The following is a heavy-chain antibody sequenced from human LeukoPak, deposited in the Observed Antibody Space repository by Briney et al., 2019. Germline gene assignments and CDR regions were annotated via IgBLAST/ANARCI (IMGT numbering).Heavy chain of an antibody. D-gene: IGHD4-23*01. CDR2: INPSGGST. CDR1: GYTFTSYY. V-gene: IGHV1-46*01. CDR3: ATVPGGMGYYYYMDV. Sequence: GASVKVSCKASGYTFTSYYMHWVRQAPGQGLEWMGIINPSGGSTSYAQKFQGRVTMTRDMSTSTVYMELSSLRSEDTAVYYCATVPGGMGYYYYMDVWGKGTTVTISS. J-gene: IGHJ6*03.